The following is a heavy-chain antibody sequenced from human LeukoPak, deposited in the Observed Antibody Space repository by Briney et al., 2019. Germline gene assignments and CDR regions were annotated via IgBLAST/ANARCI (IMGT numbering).Heavy chain of an antibody. V-gene: IGHV3-15*07. CDR1: GFTFSNAW. D-gene: IGHD4-11*01. J-gene: IGHJ6*02. CDR3: TTHSNYAYYYGMDV. CDR2: IKSKTDGGTT. Sequence: GGSLRLSCAASGFTFSNAWMNWVRQAPGKGLEWVGRIKSKTDGGTTDYAAPVKGRFTISRDDSKNTLYLQMNSLKTEDTAVYYCTTHSNYAYYYGMDVWGQGTTVIVSS.